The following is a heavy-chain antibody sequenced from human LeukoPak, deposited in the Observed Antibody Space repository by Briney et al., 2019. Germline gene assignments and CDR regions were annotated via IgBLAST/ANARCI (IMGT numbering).Heavy chain of an antibody. CDR1: GFTFSDYY. Sequence: GGSLRLSCAASGFTFSDYYMSWIRQAPGEGLEWVSYISSSGSTIYYADSVKGRFTISRDNSKNTLYLQLNSLRAGDTAVYYCAKDLSPGSSSWYGMGYWGQGTLVTVSS. V-gene: IGHV3-11*01. CDR2: ISSSGSTI. D-gene: IGHD6-13*01. J-gene: IGHJ4*02. CDR3: AKDLSPGSSSWYGMGY.